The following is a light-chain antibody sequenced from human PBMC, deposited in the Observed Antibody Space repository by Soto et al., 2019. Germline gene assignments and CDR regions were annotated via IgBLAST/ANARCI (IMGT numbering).Light chain of an antibody. CDR2: DVS. CDR3: NSFTSSSTLV. CDR1: SSDVGGYNY. J-gene: IGLJ2*01. V-gene: IGLV2-14*01. Sequence: QSVLTQPASVSGSPGQSVTISCTGTSSDVGGYNYVSWYQQYPGKAPKLMIYDVSNRPSGVSNRFSGSKSGNTASLTIPGLQAEDEVDYYCNSFTSSSTLVFGGGTKLTVL.